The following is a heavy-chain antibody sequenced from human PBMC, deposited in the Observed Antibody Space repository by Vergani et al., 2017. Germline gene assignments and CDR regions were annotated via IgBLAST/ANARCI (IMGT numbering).Heavy chain of an antibody. J-gene: IGHJ6*03. D-gene: IGHD2-21*01. V-gene: IGHV4-31*03. CDR2: IYYSGST. Sequence: QVQLQESGPGLVKPSQTLSLTCTVSGGSISSGGYSWSWIRQHPGKGLEWIGYIYYSGSTYYNPSLKSRVTISVDTSKNQFSLKLSSVTAADTAVYYCARVEYCGGDCYGVYYYMDVWGKGTTVTVSS. CDR1: GGSISSGGYS. CDR3: ARVEYCGGDCYGVYYYMDV.